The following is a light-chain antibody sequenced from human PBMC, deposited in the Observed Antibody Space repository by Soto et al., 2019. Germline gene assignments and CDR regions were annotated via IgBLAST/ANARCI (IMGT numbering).Light chain of an antibody. V-gene: IGLV2-11*01. Sequence: QPVLTQPRSVSGSPGQSVTISCTGTSSDVGGYNYVSWYQEQPGKAPKLMIYDVSKRPSGVPDRFSGSKSGNTASLTISGLQAEDEADYYFCSYAGSYSYVFGTGTKLTVL. CDR1: SSDVGGYNY. J-gene: IGLJ1*01. CDR2: DVS. CDR3: CSYAGSYSYV.